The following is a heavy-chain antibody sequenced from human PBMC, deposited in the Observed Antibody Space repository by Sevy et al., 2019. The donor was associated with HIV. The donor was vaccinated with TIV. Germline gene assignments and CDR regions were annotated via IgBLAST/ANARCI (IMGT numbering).Heavy chain of an antibody. CDR3: ARDCSSTSCLWGLDV. CDR1: GFTFSNYW. CDR2: IKKDGSEK. D-gene: IGHD2-2*01. Sequence: GGSLRLSCAASGFTFSNYWMSWVRQAPGKGLEWVANIKKDGSEKYYVDSVKGRFTISRDNAKNSLFLQTNSLRAEDTALYYCARDCSSTSCLWGLDVWGQGTTVTVSS. J-gene: IGHJ6*02. V-gene: IGHV3-7*03.